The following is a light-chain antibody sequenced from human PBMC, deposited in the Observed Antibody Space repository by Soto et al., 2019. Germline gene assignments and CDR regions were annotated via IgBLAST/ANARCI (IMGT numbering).Light chain of an antibody. Sequence: DIVMTQSPGTLSVSPGEGATLFCRASQSVRTKLAWYRQRAGQAPRLLMYGASTRATGIPDRFSGSGSGTEFTLTISSLQSEDFAVYYCQQYNSWPPITFGQGTRLEIK. J-gene: IGKJ5*01. CDR1: QSVRTK. V-gene: IGKV3-15*01. CDR3: QQYNSWPPIT. CDR2: GAS.